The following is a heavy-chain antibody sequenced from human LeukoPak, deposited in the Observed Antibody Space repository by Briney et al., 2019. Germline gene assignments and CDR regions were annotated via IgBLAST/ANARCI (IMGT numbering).Heavy chain of an antibody. V-gene: IGHV3-30*18. D-gene: IGHD4-17*01. J-gene: IGHJ3*02. CDR1: GFTFSSYG. CDR2: ISYDGSNK. CDR3: AKVPYGEGAFDI. Sequence: GGSLRLSCAASGFTFSSYGMHWVRQAPGKGLEWVAVISYDGSNKYYADSVKGRFTISRDNSKNTLYLQMNSLRAEDTAVYYCAKVPYGEGAFDIWGQGTMVTVSS.